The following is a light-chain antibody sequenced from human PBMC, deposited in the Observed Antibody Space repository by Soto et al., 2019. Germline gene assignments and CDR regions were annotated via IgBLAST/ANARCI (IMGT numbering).Light chain of an antibody. CDR2: DAS. J-gene: IGKJ1*01. V-gene: IGKV1-5*01. CDR1: QSISNW. Sequence: DIPMTQSPSTLSASVGDRVTFTCRASQSISNWLAWYQQKPGKAPRLLIYDASSLQSEVPSRFSGSGSGTEFTLTISTLQDDDLAYYCCQHYMKYATFGQGTKVEIK. CDR3: QHYMKYAT.